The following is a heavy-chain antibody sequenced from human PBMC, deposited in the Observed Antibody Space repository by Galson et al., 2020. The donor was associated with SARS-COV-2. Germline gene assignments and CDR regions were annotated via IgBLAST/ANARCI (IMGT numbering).Heavy chain of an antibody. Sequence: GGSLRLSCAASGFTFSDYYMSWIRQAPGKGLEWVSDISSSSSFTKYADSVKGRFTISRDNAKNSVYLQMKSLRAEDTAVYYCARMGVYCVTPSCSRLNCYYYMDVWGKGTTVTVSS. CDR1: GFTFSDYY. J-gene: IGHJ6*03. D-gene: IGHD2-2*01. CDR3: ARMGVYCVTPSCSRLNCYYYMDV. CDR2: ISSSSSFT. V-gene: IGHV3-11*06.